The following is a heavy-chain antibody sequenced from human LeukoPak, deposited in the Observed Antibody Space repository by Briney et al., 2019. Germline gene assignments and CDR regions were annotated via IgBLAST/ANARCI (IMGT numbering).Heavy chain of an antibody. Sequence: VASVKVSCKASGYTFTNYGISWVRQAPGQGLEWMGWISVYYGNTKYAQKVQDRVTMTTNTSTSIAYMELRSLRSDDTAVYYCARDTYCSSTICFPYYMDVWGTGTTVTVSS. V-gene: IGHV1-18*01. J-gene: IGHJ6*03. D-gene: IGHD2-2*01. CDR1: GYTFTNYG. CDR3: ARDTYCSSTICFPYYMDV. CDR2: ISVYYGNT.